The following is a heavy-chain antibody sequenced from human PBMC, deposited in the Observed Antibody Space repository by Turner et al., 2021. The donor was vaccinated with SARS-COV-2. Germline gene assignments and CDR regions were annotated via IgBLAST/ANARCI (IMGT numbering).Heavy chain of an antibody. CDR2: INPNSGGT. CDR3: YRGPDAFDI. Sequence: QGQLVQSGAEEKKPGATVKVSCKACGYTFTGYYMHWVRQAPGQGLEWMGWINPNSGGTNYVQKFQGKVTMTRDKSISTAYMEVSRLRSDDTAVYYCYRGPDAFDIWGQGTMVTVSS. J-gene: IGHJ3*02. CDR1: GYTFTGYY. V-gene: IGHV1-2*02. D-gene: IGHD4-4*01.